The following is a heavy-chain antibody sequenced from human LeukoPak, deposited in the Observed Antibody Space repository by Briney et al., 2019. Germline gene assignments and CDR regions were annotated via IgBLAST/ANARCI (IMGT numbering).Heavy chain of an antibody. CDR3: ATPGGVLLWFGELFY. Sequence: TGGSLRLSCAASGFTFSSYWMSWVRQAPGKGLEWVSVIYSGGSTYYADSVKGRFTISRDNSKNTLYLQMNSLRAEDTAVYYCATPGGVLLWFGELFYWGQGTLVTVSS. V-gene: IGHV3-53*01. CDR1: GFTFSSYW. D-gene: IGHD3-10*01. J-gene: IGHJ4*02. CDR2: IYSGGST.